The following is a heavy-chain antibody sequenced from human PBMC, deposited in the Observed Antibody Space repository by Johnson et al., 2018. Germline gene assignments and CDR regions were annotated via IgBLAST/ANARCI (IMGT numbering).Heavy chain of an antibody. CDR3: ATMRISSTSYYYYMDV. CDR2: INPSGGST. Sequence: QVQLVESGAEVKKPGASVKVSCKASGYTFTSYYMHWVRQAPGQGLEWMGIINPSGGSTSYAQKFQGRVTMTRATSTRTVYMELSSLRSEDTAVYYCATMRISSTSYYYYMDVWGKGTTVTVSS. D-gene: IGHD6-6*01. J-gene: IGHJ6*03. V-gene: IGHV1-46*01. CDR1: GYTFTSYY.